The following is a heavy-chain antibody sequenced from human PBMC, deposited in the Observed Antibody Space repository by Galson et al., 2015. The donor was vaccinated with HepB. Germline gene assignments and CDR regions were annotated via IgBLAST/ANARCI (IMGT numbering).Heavy chain of an antibody. CDR3: AKDWGSAVAGSDAFDI. CDR2: ISGSGGST. J-gene: IGHJ3*02. Sequence: SLRLSCAASGFTFSSYAMSWVRQAPGKGLEWVSAISGSGGSTYYVDSVKGRFTISRDNSKNTLYLQMNSLRAEDTAVYYCAKDWGSAVAGSDAFDIWGQGTMVTVSS. D-gene: IGHD6-19*01. CDR1: GFTFSSYA. V-gene: IGHV3-23*01.